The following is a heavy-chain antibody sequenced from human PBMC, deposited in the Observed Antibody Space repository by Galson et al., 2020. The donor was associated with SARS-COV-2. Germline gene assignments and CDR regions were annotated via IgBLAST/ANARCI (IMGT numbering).Heavy chain of an antibody. CDR3: ARRRVGYGSSTSCYVNYYYGMDV. D-gene: IGHD2-2*01. Sequence: SETLSLTCTVSGGSISSSSYYWGWIRQPPGKGLEWIGSIYYSGSTYYNPSLKSRVTISVDTSKNQFSLKLSSVPAADTAVYYCARRRVGYGSSTSCYVNYYYGMDVWGQGTTVTVSS. CDR2: IYYSGST. V-gene: IGHV4-39*01. CDR1: GGSISSSSYY. J-gene: IGHJ6*02.